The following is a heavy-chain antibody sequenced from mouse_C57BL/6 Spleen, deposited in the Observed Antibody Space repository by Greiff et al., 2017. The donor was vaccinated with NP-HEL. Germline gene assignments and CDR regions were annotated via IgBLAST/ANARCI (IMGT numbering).Heavy chain of an antibody. V-gene: IGHV5-17*01. CDR1: GFTFSDYG. CDR2: ISSGSSTI. D-gene: IGHD2-4*01. CDR3: AKGYDYNFAY. J-gene: IGHJ3*01. Sequence: EVQLVESGGGLVKPGGSLKLSCAASGFTFSDYGMHRVRQAPEKGLEWVAYISSGSSTIYYADTVKGRFTISRDNAKNTLFLQMTSLRSEDTAMYYCAKGYDYNFAYWGQGTLVTVSA.